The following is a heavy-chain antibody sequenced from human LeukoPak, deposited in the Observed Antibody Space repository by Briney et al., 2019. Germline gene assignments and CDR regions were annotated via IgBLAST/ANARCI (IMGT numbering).Heavy chain of an antibody. CDR1: GFTFSSNY. CDR2: IYSGGST. V-gene: IGHV3-53*01. CDR3: AGDSRGPYYYYGMDV. Sequence: GGSLRLSCAASGFTFSSNYMSWVRQAPGKGLEWVSVIYSGGSTYYSDSVKGRFTISRDNSKNTLYLQMNSLRAEDTAVYYCAGDSRGPYYYYGMDVWGQGTTVTVSS. J-gene: IGHJ6*02. D-gene: IGHD3-10*01.